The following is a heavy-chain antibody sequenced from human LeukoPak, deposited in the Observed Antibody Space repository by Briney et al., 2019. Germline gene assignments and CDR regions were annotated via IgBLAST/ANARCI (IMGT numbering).Heavy chain of an antibody. CDR2: INHSGST. J-gene: IGHJ4*02. D-gene: IGHD3-9*01. V-gene: IGHV4-34*01. CDR1: GGSFSGYY. CDR3: ARDAARPYDWLLYRPAYWAGDYFDY. Sequence: PSETLSLTCAVYGGSFSGYYWSWIRQPPGKGLEWIGEINHSGSTNYNPSLKSRVTISVDTSKNQFSLKLSSVTAADTAVYYCARDAARPYDWLLYRPAYWAGDYFDYWGQGTLVTVSS.